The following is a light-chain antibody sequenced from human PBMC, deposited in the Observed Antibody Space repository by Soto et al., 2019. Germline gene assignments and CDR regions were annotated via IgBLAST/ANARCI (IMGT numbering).Light chain of an antibody. CDR3: CSYAGSDTWA. V-gene: IGLV2-23*02. Sequence: QSVLTQPASVSGSPGQSITISCTGTRSDVGSYNLVSWYQQHPGKAPKLMIYEVNKRPSGFSNRFSGSKSGNTASLTISGLQAEDEADYYCCSYAGSDTWAFGGGTKVTVL. CDR2: EVN. CDR1: RSDVGSYNL. J-gene: IGLJ3*02.